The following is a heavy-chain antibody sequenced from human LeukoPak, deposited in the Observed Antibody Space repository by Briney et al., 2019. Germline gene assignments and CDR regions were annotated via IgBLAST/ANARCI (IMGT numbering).Heavy chain of an antibody. Sequence: SETLSLTCTVSGGSISSSSYYWGWIRQPPGKGLEWIGSIYYSGSTYYNPSLKGRVTISVDTSKNQFSLKLSSVTAADTAVYYCARDSPYCSGGSCWSGRPMDVWGKGTTVTVSS. V-gene: IGHV4-39*07. CDR1: GGSISSSSYY. D-gene: IGHD2-15*01. CDR3: ARDSPYCSGGSCWSGRPMDV. CDR2: IYYSGST. J-gene: IGHJ6*03.